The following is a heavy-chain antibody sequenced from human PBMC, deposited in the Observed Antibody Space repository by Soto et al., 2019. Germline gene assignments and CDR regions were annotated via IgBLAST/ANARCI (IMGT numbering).Heavy chain of an antibody. Sequence: GGSLRLSCAASGFTFSSYGMHWVRQAPGKGLEWVAVIWYDGSNKYYADSVKGRFTISGDNSKNTLYLQMNSLRAEDTAVYYCARDKQWLVRYYFDYWGQGTLVTVSS. J-gene: IGHJ4*02. CDR2: IWYDGSNK. CDR1: GFTFSSYG. D-gene: IGHD6-19*01. V-gene: IGHV3-33*01. CDR3: ARDKQWLVRYYFDY.